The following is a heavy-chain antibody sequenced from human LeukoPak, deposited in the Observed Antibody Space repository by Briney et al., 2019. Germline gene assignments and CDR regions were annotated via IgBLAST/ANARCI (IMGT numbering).Heavy chain of an antibody. J-gene: IGHJ4*02. CDR2: INPNSGGT. D-gene: IGHD2/OR15-2a*01. CDR1: GYTFTDYY. CDR3: AKSNSSPDY. V-gene: IGHV1-2*02. Sequence: GASVKVSCKASGYTFTDYYMHWVRQAPGQGLEWMGWINPNSGGTDSAQKFQGRVTMTRDTSISTAYMELSGLRSDDTAVYCCAKSNSSPDYWGQGTLVTVSS.